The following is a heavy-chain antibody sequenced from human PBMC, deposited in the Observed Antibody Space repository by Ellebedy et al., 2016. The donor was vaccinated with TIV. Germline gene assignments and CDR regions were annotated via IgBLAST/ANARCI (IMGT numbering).Heavy chain of an antibody. Sequence: GGSLRLSXAASGFTFSSYGMHWVRQAPGKGLEWVAVISYDGSNKYYADSVKGRFTISRDNSKNTLYLQMNSLRAEDTAVYYCAKDLLGLRELLGYWGQGTLVTVSS. J-gene: IGHJ4*02. V-gene: IGHV3-30*18. CDR1: GFTFSSYG. CDR2: ISYDGSNK. CDR3: AKDLLGLRELLGY. D-gene: IGHD1-26*01.